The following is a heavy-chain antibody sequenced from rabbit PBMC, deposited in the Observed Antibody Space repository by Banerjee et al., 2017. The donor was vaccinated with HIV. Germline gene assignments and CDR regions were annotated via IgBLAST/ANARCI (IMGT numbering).Heavy chain of an antibody. CDR1: GFDFSSSYW. CDR2: VSTSSGST. V-gene: IGHV1S45*01. D-gene: IGHD4-1*01. CDR3: ARDGSGWGANFNL. J-gene: IGHJ4*01. Sequence: QEQLVESGGDLVKPEGSLTLTCTASGFDFSSSYWLCWVRQAPGKGLEWIACVSTSSGSTYYASWAKGRFTVSKTSSTTVTLQMTSLTAADTATYFCARDGSGWGANFNLWGQGTLVTDS.